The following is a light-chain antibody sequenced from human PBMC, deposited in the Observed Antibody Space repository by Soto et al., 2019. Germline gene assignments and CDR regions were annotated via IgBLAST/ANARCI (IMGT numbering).Light chain of an antibody. CDR1: TSVVGGYNY. V-gene: IGLV2-14*01. CDR3: SSYTSSSTHV. J-gene: IGLJ1*01. Sequence: ALTQPASLSSSPGQAITISCPGTTSVVGGYNYVSWYQQHPGKAPKLMIYDVSNRPSGVSDRFSGSKSGNAASLTISGLQAEDEADYYCSSYTSSSTHVFGTGTKVTVL. CDR2: DVS.